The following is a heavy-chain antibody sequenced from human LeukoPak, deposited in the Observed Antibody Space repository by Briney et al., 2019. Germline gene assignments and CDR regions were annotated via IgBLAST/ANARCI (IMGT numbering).Heavy chain of an antibody. CDR3: ARIGYSSSSLDY. Sequence: GGSLRLSCAASGFTFSTYWLTWVRRAPGKGLEWVANINQDGSQIYFVDSLKGRFTISRDNAKNSLYLQMNSLRAEDTAVYYCARIGYSSSSLDYWGQGTLVTVSS. D-gene: IGHD6-6*01. J-gene: IGHJ4*02. CDR1: GFTFSTYW. V-gene: IGHV3-7*01. CDR2: INQDGSQI.